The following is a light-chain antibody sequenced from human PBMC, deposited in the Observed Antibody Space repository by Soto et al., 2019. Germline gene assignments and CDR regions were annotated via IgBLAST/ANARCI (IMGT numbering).Light chain of an antibody. CDR1: QTFSNSF. CDR3: QQYGSSSIT. CDR2: GAS. Sequence: EIVLTQSPGTLSLSPGERATLSCRASQTFSNSFLSWFQQIPGQAPRLLIYGASSRATGIPDRLSGSGSGTDFTLTISRLEPEDFVVYYCQQYGSSSITFGQGTRLEIK. J-gene: IGKJ5*01. V-gene: IGKV3-20*01.